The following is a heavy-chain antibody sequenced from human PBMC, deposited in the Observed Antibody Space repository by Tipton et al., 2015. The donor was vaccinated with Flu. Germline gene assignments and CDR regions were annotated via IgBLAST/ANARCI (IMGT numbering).Heavy chain of an antibody. CDR2: IIPIFGTA. Sequence: QLVQSGAEVKKPGSSVKVSCKASGGTFSSYAISWVRQAPGQGLEWMGGIIPIFGTANYAQKFQGRVTITADESTSTAYMELSSLRSEDTAVYYCARGTDYYDSSGYRRFDYWGQGTLVTVSS. CDR3: ARGTDYYDSSGYRRFDY. J-gene: IGHJ4*02. V-gene: IGHV1-69*01. CDR1: GGTFSSYA. D-gene: IGHD3-22*01.